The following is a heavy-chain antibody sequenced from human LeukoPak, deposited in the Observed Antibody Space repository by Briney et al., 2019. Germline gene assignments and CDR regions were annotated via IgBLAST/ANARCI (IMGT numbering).Heavy chain of an antibody. Sequence: SETLSLTCTVSGGSISSYYWNWIRQPPGKGLEWIGYVHYSGSTKYNPSLKSRVTISVDTSKNQFSLKLSSVIAADTAVYYCARWYSSGWAFDYWGQGTLVTVSS. CDR2: VHYSGST. D-gene: IGHD6-19*01. CDR1: GGSISSYY. CDR3: ARWYSSGWAFDY. J-gene: IGHJ4*02. V-gene: IGHV4-59*08.